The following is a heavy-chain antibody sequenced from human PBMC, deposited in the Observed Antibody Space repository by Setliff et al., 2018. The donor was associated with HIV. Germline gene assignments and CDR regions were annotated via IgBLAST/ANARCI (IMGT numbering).Heavy chain of an antibody. CDR1: GGSFGGYR. D-gene: IGHD3-10*01. V-gene: IGHV4-4*07. J-gene: IGHJ5*02. CDR2: IDSSGTT. CDR3: ARDRHSSGLGSYGP. Sequence: PSETLSLTCTLSGGSFGGYRWSWIRQSAGRGLEWMGRIDSSGTTDYKPSLKGRVAISVDASRNQFSLRVTSVTAADTAVYFCARDRHSSGLGSYGPWGPGILVTVSS.